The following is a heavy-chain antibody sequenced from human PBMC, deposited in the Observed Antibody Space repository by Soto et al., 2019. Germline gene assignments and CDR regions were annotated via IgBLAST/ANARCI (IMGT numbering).Heavy chain of an antibody. Sequence: ASVKVSCKASGGTFSSYAISWVRQAPVNDKTLYSPKFQGRLAITRDTSANTAYMDLYSLRSEDSAVYYCARGRRSCTGNNCYTDFDFWGQGSLVTVSS. CDR1: GGTFSSYA. J-gene: IGHJ4*02. CDR2: VNDKT. V-gene: IGHV1-3*01. D-gene: IGHD2-2*02. CDR3: ARGRRSCTGNNCYTDFDF.